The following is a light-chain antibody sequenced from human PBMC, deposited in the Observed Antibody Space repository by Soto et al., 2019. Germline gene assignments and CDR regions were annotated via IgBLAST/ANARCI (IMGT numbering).Light chain of an antibody. CDR3: QQYNNWPFS. V-gene: IGKV3-15*01. CDR2: DVS. CDR1: QGVTTN. Sequence: EIVMTQSPDTLSVSPGERATLTCRAGQGVTTNFAWYQQKSGQSPRLLIYDVSIRATGVPAMFSAPGSETDFTLTISDLQSGDSAVYFCQQYNNWPFSFGQGTRLEIK. J-gene: IGKJ5*01.